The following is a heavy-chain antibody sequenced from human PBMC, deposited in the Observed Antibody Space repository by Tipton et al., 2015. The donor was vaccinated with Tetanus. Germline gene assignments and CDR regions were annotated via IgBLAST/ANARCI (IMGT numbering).Heavy chain of an antibody. D-gene: IGHD3-9*01. CDR2: VYYSGST. V-gene: IGHV4-61*05. J-gene: IGHJ6*02. Sequence: LRLSCTVSGGSMNTRTFYWGWIRQSPGKGPEWIGYVYYSGSTNYNPSLKSRVTISVDTSKNQFSLNLSSVTAADTAVYYCARSGYYSRAYYHYRMDVWGQGTTVSVSS. CDR3: ARSGYYSRAYYHYRMDV. CDR1: GGSMNTRTFY.